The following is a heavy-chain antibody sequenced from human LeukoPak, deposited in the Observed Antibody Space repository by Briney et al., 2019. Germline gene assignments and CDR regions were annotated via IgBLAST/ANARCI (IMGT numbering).Heavy chain of an antibody. CDR2: IYYSGST. J-gene: IGHJ5*02. V-gene: IGHV4-39*01. CDR1: GGSISSSSYY. Sequence: PSETLSLTCTVSGGSISSSSYYWGWIRQPPGKGLEWIGSIYYSGSTYYNPSLKSRATISVDTSKNQFSLKLSSVTAADTAVYYCASLPTYYYDSSGKPPWGQGTLVTVSS. CDR3: ASLPTYYYDSSGKPP. D-gene: IGHD3-22*01.